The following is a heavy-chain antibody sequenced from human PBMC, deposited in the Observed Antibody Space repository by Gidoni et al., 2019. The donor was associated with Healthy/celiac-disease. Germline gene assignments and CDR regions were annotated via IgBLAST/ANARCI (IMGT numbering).Heavy chain of an antibody. V-gene: IGHV1-69*01. CDR1: GGTFSSYA. J-gene: IGHJ5*02. Sequence: QVQLVQPGAEVKKPGCSVKVSCKASGGTFSSYAISWVRQAPGQGLEWMGGIIPIFGTANYAQKFQGRVTITADESTSTAYMELSSLRSEDTAVYYCASDNLGYCSSTSCLAWFDPWGQGTLVTVSS. D-gene: IGHD2-2*01. CDR3: ASDNLGYCSSTSCLAWFDP. CDR2: IIPIFGTA.